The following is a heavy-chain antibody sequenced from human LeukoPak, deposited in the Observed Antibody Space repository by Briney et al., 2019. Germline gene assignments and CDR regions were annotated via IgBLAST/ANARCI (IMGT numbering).Heavy chain of an antibody. V-gene: IGHV1-3*01. Sequence: ASVKVSCKASGYTFTSYAMHWVRQAPGQRLEWMGWINAGNGNTKYSQKFQGRVTITRDTSASTAYMELSSLRSEDTAVYYCARDRELESQEGGYYYGMDVWGQGTTVTVSS. D-gene: IGHD1-7*01. CDR2: INAGNGNT. CDR1: GYTFTSYA. CDR3: ARDRELESQEGGYYYGMDV. J-gene: IGHJ6*02.